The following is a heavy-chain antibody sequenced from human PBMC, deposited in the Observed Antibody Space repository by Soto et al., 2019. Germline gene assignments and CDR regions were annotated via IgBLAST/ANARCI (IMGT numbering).Heavy chain of an antibody. D-gene: IGHD6-6*01. V-gene: IGHV1-18*04. J-gene: IGHJ4*02. CDR2: VSPKNGNT. CDR3: ARAALSSSSAGFSVY. CDR1: GYTLSNYG. Sequence: GASVKVSCKASGYTLSNYGTNWVRQAPGQGPEWMGWVSPKNGNTNYAQKLQGRVTMTTDISTNTAFMELKSLTSDDTALYFCARAALSSSSAGFSVYWGQGTLVTVSS.